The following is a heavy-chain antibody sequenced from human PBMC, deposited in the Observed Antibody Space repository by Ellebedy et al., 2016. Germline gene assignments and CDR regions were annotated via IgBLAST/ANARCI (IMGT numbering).Heavy chain of an antibody. D-gene: IGHD6-19*01. CDR1: GGSISSYY. CDR2: IYYSGST. J-gene: IGHJ6*02. V-gene: IGHV4-59*01. Sequence: SETLSLTCTVSGGSISSYYWSWIRQPPGKGLEWIGYIYYSGSTNYNPSLKSRVTISVDTSKNQFSLKLSSVTAADTAVYYCARGILLYSSGYYYYGMDVWGQGTTVTVSS. CDR3: ARGILLYSSGYYYYGMDV.